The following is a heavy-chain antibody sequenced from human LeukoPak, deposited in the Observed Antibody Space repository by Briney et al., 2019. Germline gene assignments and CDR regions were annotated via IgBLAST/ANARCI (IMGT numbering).Heavy chain of an antibody. J-gene: IGHJ5*02. CDR1: GFPSSSYA. CDR2: ISGSGGST. D-gene: IGHD3-3*01. V-gene: IGHV3-23*01. Sequence: GGPLPLSCAASGFPSSSYAVSGPRHPPGRAREWGSDISGSGGSTYYAASVKGRLTISGENSKKTLYLQMNSLRAEDTAVYYCVKSLRGERSDWFDRWGQGTLVTVSS. CDR3: VKSLRGERSDWFDR.